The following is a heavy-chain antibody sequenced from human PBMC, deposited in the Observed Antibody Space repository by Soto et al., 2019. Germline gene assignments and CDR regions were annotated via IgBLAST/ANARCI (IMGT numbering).Heavy chain of an antibody. CDR1: GDSVSSNSAA. Sequence: SQTLSLTCAISGDSVSSNSAAWNWIRLSPSRGLEWLARTYYRSRWYNDYAVSVKSRITINPDTSKNQFSLQLNSVTPEDTAVYYCAREDYDSSGYYSPFDYWGQGTRVTVSS. CDR3: AREDYDSSGYYSPFDY. V-gene: IGHV6-1*01. D-gene: IGHD3-22*01. CDR2: TYYRSRWYN. J-gene: IGHJ4*02.